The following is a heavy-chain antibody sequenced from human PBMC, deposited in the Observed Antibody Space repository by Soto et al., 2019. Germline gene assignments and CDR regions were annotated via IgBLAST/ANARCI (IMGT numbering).Heavy chain of an antibody. D-gene: IGHD3-3*01. J-gene: IGHJ4*02. CDR2: FDPEGGEA. Sequence: ASVKVSCKISGHTLTEFSIHWVLQAPGKGLEWMGGFDPEGGEAIYAQKWHGRVTVTEDTVTDTAYLQWSSLRASDTAMYYCARGGVSTRTFDYWGQGTPVTVSS. CDR1: GHTLTEFS. CDR3: ARGGVSTRTFDY. V-gene: IGHV1-24*01.